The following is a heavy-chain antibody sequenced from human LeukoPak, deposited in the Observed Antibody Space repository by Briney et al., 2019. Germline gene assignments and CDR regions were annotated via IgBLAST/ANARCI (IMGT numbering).Heavy chain of an antibody. D-gene: IGHD6-13*01. Sequence: GGSLRLSCAASGLTVSRNYMSWVRQAPGKGLECMGIIYPGDSDTRYSPSFQGQLTISADKSISTAYLHWSSLKASDTAMYYCAKLGAYSSSWYGFFDYWGQGTPVTVSS. CDR2: IYPGDSDT. V-gene: IGHV5-51*01. CDR3: AKLGAYSSSWYGFFDY. J-gene: IGHJ4*02. CDR1: GLTVSRNY.